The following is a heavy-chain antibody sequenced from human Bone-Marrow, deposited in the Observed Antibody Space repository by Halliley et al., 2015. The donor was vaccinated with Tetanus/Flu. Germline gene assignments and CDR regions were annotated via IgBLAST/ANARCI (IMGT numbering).Heavy chain of an antibody. V-gene: IGHV3-23*01. CDR3: ANVQGSLSDFWSGFLGP. Sequence: SLRLSCAASGYTFRSYAMSWVRQAPGKGLEWVSVISGSGSNIYYADSVKGRFTISRDNSRNTLYLQMNTLRAEDSAIYYCANVQGSLSDFWSGFLGPWGQGILVTVSS. CDR2: ISGSGSNI. D-gene: IGHD3-3*01. J-gene: IGHJ5*02. CDR1: GYTFRSYA.